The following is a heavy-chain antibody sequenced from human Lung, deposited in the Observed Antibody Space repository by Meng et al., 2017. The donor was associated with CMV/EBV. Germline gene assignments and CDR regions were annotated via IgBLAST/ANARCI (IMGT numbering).Heavy chain of an antibody. D-gene: IGHD3-3*01. V-gene: IGHV1-18*01. Sequence: ASVXVSCKASGYTFISHGISWVRQAPGQGLEWMGWISAYNGNTNYAQKLQGRVTMTTDTSTSTAYMELRSLRSDDTAVYYCARDPIRVLRFLEWNYYYYGMDVWXQGTTVTVSS. J-gene: IGHJ6*02. CDR3: ARDPIRVLRFLEWNYYYYGMDV. CDR1: GYTFISHG. CDR2: ISAYNGNT.